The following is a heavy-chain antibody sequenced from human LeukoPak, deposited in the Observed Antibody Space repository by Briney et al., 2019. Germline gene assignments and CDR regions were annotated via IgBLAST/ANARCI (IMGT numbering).Heavy chain of an antibody. V-gene: IGHV1-18*01. CDR1: GYTFTDFG. J-gene: IGHJ4*02. CDR2: ISAYTGNT. CDR3: ARDQQWMVRGMCYFDY. Sequence: ASVKVSCKASGYTFTDFGISWVRQAPGQGLGWMGWISAYTGNTNYAQNLQGRVTMTTDTPTTTAYMELRSLRSDDTAVYYCARDQQWMVRGMCYFDYWGQGTLVTVSS. D-gene: IGHD6-19*01.